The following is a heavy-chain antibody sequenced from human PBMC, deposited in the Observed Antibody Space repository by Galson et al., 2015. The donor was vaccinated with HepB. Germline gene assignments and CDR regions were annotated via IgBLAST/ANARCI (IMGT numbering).Heavy chain of an antibody. Sequence: SVKVSCKASGYTFSRYGISWVRQAPGQGLEWMGWISGDNANTNYAPKLQGRVTMTTDTSTSTAYMELTSLRSDDTAVYYCARGGYSYGKFDYWGQGTLVTVSS. CDR3: ARGGYSYGKFDY. V-gene: IGHV1-18*01. CDR2: ISGDNANT. D-gene: IGHD5-18*01. J-gene: IGHJ4*02. CDR1: GYTFSRYG.